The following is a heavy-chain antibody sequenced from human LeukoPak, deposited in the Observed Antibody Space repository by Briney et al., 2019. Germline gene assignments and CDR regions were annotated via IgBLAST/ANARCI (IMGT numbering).Heavy chain of an antibody. CDR1: GGSISSSSYY. V-gene: IGHV4-31*03. Sequence: PSETLSLTCTVSGGSISSSSYYWSWIRQHPGKGLEWIGYIYYSGSTYYSPSLRSRVTISVDTSKNHFSLKLTSVTAADTAVYYCARGSSMSVTASSAAFDFWGQGTVVTVSS. CDR3: ARGSSMSVTASSAAFDF. J-gene: IGHJ3*01. D-gene: IGHD2-21*02. CDR2: IYYSGST.